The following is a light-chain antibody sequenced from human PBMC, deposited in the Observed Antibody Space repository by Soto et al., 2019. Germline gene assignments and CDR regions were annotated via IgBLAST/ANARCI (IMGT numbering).Light chain of an antibody. Sequence: EIVLTQSPGTRSLSSGERATLSCRASQSVSSNSFAWFQQKPGQAPRLLIYGGSTRATGIPARFSGSGSGTEFTLTISSLQSEDFAVYYGQQYKHWPTITFGQGTRLEIK. CDR3: QQYKHWPTIT. CDR1: QSVSSN. CDR2: GGS. V-gene: IGKV3-15*01. J-gene: IGKJ5*01.